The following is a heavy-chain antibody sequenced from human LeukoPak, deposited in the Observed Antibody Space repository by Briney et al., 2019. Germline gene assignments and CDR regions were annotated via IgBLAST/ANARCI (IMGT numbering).Heavy chain of an antibody. CDR3: ASTPSSWYYFDY. V-gene: IGHV3-30*04. D-gene: IGHD6-13*01. Sequence: GGSLRLSCAASGFTFSSYAMHWVRQAPGKGLEWVAVISYDGSNKYYADSVKGRFTISRDNSKNTLYLQMNSLRAEDTAVYYCASTPSSWYYFDYWGQGTLVTVSS. CDR1: GFTFSSYA. J-gene: IGHJ4*02. CDR2: ISYDGSNK.